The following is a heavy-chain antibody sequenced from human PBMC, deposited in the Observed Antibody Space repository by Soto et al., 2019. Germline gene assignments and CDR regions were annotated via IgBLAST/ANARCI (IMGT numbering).Heavy chain of an antibody. CDR3: ARDRLAGGDAFDI. J-gene: IGHJ3*02. D-gene: IGHD6-19*01. CDR1: GGSVSSGSYY. V-gene: IGHV4-61*01. CDR2: IYYSGST. Sequence: SETLSLTCTVSGGSVSSGSYYWSWIRQPPGKGLEWIGYIYYSGSTNYNPSLKSRVTISVDTSKNQFSLKLSSVTAADTAVYYCARDRLAGGDAFDIWGQGTMVTVS.